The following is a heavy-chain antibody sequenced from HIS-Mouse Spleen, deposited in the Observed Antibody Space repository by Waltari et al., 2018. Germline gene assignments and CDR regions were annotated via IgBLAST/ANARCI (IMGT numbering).Heavy chain of an antibody. CDR3: AKASSGWLDY. CDR2: ISYYGSNK. CDR1: GFTFSSYG. Sequence: QVQLVESGGGVVQPGRSLRLSCAASGFTFSSYGMHWVRQAPVKGMGWVAVISYYGSNKYYADSVKGRFTISRDNSKNTLYLQMNSLRAEDTAVYYCAKASSGWLDYWGQGTLVTVSS. V-gene: IGHV3-30*18. D-gene: IGHD6-19*01. J-gene: IGHJ4*02.